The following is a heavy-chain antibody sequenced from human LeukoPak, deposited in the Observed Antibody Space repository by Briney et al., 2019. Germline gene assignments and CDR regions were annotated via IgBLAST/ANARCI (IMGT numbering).Heavy chain of an antibody. CDR1: GYSFTSFW. Sequence: GASLKISCKGSGYSFTSFWIGWVRQKPGKGLEWMGIIYPYDSNTRYSPSFHGQVTISADKSINAAYLQWSSLKASDTAMYYCVRTFGASPNRNYFYGMDVWGQGTTVTVSS. V-gene: IGHV5-51*01. CDR2: IYPYDSNT. J-gene: IGHJ6*02. D-gene: IGHD3-10*01. CDR3: VRTFGASPNRNYFYGMDV.